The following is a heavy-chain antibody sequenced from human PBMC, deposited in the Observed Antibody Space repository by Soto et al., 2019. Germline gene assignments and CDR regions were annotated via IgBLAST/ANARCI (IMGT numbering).Heavy chain of an antibody. CDR1: GYSFTSYW. V-gene: IGHV5-51*01. J-gene: IGHJ3*02. Sequence: GESLKISCKGSGYSFTSYWIGWVRQMPGKGLEWMGIIYPGDSDTRYSPSFQGQVTISADKSISTAYLQWSSLKASVTAMYYCARKMEAVAATDAFYIWGQGTMVTVSS. CDR2: IYPGDSDT. CDR3: ARKMEAVAATDAFYI. D-gene: IGHD6-19*01.